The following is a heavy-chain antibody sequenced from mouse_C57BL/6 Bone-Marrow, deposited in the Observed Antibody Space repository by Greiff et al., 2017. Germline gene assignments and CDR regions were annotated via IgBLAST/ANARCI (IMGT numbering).Heavy chain of an antibody. Sequence: QVQLKQSGPELVKPGASVKLSCKASGYTFTSYDINWVKQRPGQGLEWIGWLYPRDGSTKYNEKFKGKATLTVATSSSTAYMELHSLKSEDSAVYFGARLEFDGSSGDWYFDVWGTGTTVTVSS. D-gene: IGHD1-1*01. CDR3: ARLEFDGSSGDWYFDV. V-gene: IGHV1-85*01. CDR2: LYPRDGST. J-gene: IGHJ1*03. CDR1: GYTFTSYD.